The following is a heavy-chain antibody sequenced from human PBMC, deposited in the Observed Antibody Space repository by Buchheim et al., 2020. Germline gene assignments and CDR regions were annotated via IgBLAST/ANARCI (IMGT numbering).Heavy chain of an antibody. V-gene: IGHV4-31*03. CDR3: ARQAVPQQPSHFDY. Sequence: QVQLQESGPGLVKPSQTLSLTCTVSGGSISSGGYYWSWIRQHPGKGLEWIGYIYYSGSTYYNPSLASRVTISVDTSQNHLSLKVTSVTAADTAMYYCARQAVPQQPSHFDYWGQGTL. CDR2: IYYSGST. J-gene: IGHJ4*02. D-gene: IGHD6-13*01. CDR1: GGSISSGGYY.